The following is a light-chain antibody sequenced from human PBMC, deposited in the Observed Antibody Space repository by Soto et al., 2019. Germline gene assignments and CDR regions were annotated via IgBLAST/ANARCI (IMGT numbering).Light chain of an antibody. CDR2: DAF. CDR3: QQYGSLSWT. J-gene: IGKJ1*01. V-gene: IGKV3-20*01. Sequence: EIVLTQSPATLSLSPGERATLSCRASQSVSSYLAWYQHKPGQAPRLLIYDAFNRATGVPVRFSGSGSGTDFTLTISRLEPEDFAMYYCQQYGSLSWTFGQGTKVEIK. CDR1: QSVSSY.